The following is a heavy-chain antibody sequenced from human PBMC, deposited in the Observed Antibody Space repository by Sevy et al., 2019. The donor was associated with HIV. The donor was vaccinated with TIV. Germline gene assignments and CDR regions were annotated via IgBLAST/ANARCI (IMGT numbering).Heavy chain of an antibody. CDR1: GFTFSTYA. CDR3: ASHYYDTTGYYYPLDY. J-gene: IGHJ4*02. D-gene: IGHD3-22*01. V-gene: IGHV3-30*04. CDR2: ISDDGNNK. Sequence: GGSLRLSCTASGFTFSTYAMYWVRQAPGKGLEWVAVISDDGNNKDYADSVKGRFTVSRDNSKNTLYLQMYSLRAEDTAVYYCASHYYDTTGYYYPLDYLGQGTLVTVSS.